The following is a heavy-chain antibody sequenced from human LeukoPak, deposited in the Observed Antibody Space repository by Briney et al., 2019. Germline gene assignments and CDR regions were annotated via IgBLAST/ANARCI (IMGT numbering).Heavy chain of an antibody. J-gene: IGHJ4*02. CDR2: ISAYNGKT. V-gene: IGHV1-18*01. CDR3: ARDGSGSYTAFFDY. CDR1: GYTFTNYG. Sequence: VSVKVSCKASGYTFTNYGVTWMRQAPGQGLEWMGWISAYNGKTKYAQKLQGRVTMTTDTSTSTAYVELRSLRSDDTAVYYCARDGSGSYTAFFDYWGQGTLVTVSS. D-gene: IGHD1-26*01.